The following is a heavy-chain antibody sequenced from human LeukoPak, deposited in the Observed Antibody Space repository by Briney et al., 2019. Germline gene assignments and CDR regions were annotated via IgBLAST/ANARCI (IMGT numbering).Heavy chain of an antibody. CDR2: IDSSRSTI. V-gene: IGHV3-48*01. J-gene: IGHJ4*02. Sequence: GGSLRLSCAASGFTFSSYSMNWVCQAPGKGLEWISYIDSSRSTIYYAGSAKGRFTISRDNAKNSLHPQMNNLRREDTALYYCATPFDYWGQGALVTVSS. CDR3: ATPFDY. CDR1: GFTFSSYS.